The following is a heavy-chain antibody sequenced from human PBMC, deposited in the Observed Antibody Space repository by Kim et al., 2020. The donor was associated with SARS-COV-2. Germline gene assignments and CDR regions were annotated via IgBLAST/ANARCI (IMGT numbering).Heavy chain of an antibody. V-gene: IGHV3-30-3*01. J-gene: IGHJ6*02. Sequence: GGSLRLSCAGSGFNFTGYAMHWVRQSPGKGLEWVAIITYDRSKKYDADSVKGRFIISRDNAKNSLYLEMNTLNAEDTAVYYCAREGVAPASYCAVAVWG. CDR2: ITYDRSKK. CDR1: GFNFTGYA. D-gene: IGHD2-2*01. CDR3: AREGVAPASYCAVAV.